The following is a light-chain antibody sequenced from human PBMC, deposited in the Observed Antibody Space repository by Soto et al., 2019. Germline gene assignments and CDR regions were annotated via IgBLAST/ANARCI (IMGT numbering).Light chain of an antibody. CDR1: QTIFSW. CDR3: QQYHSYSRT. V-gene: IGKV1-5*03. J-gene: IGKJ1*01. Sequence: DIELTQSRSTLSASVGDRVAITFRAGQTIFSWLASYQQKPGTPPKLLIYKASTLQSGVPSRFSGSGSGTEFTLTISSLQPDDIATYYCQQYHSYSRTFGQGAKADIK. CDR2: KAS.